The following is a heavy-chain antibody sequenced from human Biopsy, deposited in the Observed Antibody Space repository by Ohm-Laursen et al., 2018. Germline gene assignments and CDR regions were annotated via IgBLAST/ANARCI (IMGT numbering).Heavy chain of an antibody. J-gene: IGHJ2*01. CDR3: VRTPTISVGGTWSRYWFFDI. Sequence: SVKVSCKVSGYSLTSNDINWVRQAPGQGPEWMGWINPNNGNTGYAPQFQGRVSMTTDTSISTAYMELSGLTFEDTAVYYCVRTPTISVGGTWSRYWFFDIWGRGTLITVSS. CDR1: GYSLTSND. D-gene: IGHD6-19*01. CDR2: INPNNGNT. V-gene: IGHV1-8*01.